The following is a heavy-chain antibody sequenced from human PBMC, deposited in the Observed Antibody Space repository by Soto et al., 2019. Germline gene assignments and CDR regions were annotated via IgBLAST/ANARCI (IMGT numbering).Heavy chain of an antibody. CDR3: ARGVAVAGSDY. CDR2: ISSSGSTI. V-gene: IGHV3-48*03. J-gene: IGHJ4*02. D-gene: IGHD6-19*01. CDR1: GFTFSSYE. Sequence: GGSLRLSCAASGFTFSSYEMDWVRQAPGKGLEWVSYISSSGSTIYYADSVKGRFTISRDNAKNSLYPQMNSLRAEDTAVYYCARGVAVAGSDYWGQGTLVTVSS.